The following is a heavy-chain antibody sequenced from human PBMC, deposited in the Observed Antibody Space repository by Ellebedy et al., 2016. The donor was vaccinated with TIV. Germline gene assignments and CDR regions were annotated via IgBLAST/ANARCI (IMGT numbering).Heavy chain of an antibody. CDR1: GFTFSNAW. CDR2: ISSSSSGTI. V-gene: IGHV3-48*01. J-gene: IGHJ4*02. Sequence: GESLKISCAASGFTFSNAWMNWVRQAPGKGLEWVSSISSSSSGTIYYADSVKGRFTISRDNAKNSLYLQMNSLRAEDTAVYYCARERGYSYGYSDYWGQGTLVTVSS. CDR3: ARERGYSYGYSDY. D-gene: IGHD5-18*01.